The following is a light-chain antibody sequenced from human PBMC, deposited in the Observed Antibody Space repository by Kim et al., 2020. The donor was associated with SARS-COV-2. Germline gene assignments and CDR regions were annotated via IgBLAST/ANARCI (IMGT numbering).Light chain of an antibody. V-gene: IGKV3-15*01. J-gene: IGKJ1*01. CDR3: QQYNNWHRT. CDR2: GAS. Sequence: SPGERPTLSCRASQSVSSNLAWYQKKPGQAPSLLIYGASTRATGVPARFSGSGSGTEFTLTISSLQSEDFAVYSCQQYNNWHRTFGQGTKVDIK. CDR1: QSVSSN.